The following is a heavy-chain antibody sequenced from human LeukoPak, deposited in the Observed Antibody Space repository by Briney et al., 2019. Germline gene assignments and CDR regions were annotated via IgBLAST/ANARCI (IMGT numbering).Heavy chain of an antibody. V-gene: IGHV4-31*03. D-gene: IGHD3-9*01. CDR3: ARALRSGLRYFDWLLPHYGMDV. CDR2: IYYSGST. J-gene: IGHJ6*02. CDR1: GGSISSGGYY. Sequence: PSETLSLTCTVSGGSISSGGYYWSWIRQHPGKGLEWIGYIYYSGSTYYNPSLKSRVTISVDTSKNQFSLKLSSVTAADTAVYYCARALRSGLRYFDWLLPHYGMDVWGQGTTVTVSS.